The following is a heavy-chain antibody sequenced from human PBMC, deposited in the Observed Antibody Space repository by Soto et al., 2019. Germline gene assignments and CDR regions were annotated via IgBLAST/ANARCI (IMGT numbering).Heavy chain of an antibody. CDR1: GFMFRVYG. J-gene: IGHJ4*02. V-gene: IGHV3-30*03. Sequence: GGSLRLSCAASGFMFRVYGMHWVRQAPGKGPEWVAVISSDGRSEFYADPVKGRFTISRDNPKSTVFLQMNSLRAEDTAVYYCARGFLTGTDDWGQGTLVTVSS. CDR2: ISSDGRSE. CDR3: ARGFLTGTDD. D-gene: IGHD1-20*01.